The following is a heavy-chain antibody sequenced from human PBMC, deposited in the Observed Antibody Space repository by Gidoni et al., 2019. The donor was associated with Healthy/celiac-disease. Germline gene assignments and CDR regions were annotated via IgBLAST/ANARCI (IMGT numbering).Heavy chain of an antibody. J-gene: IGHJ4*02. Sequence: QVQLQESGPGLVKPSETLSLTCPVSGYSISSGYYWGWIRQPPGKGMEWIGSFYHSGSTYYNPSLKSRVTISVDTSKNQFSLKLSPVTAADTAVYYCARYRARIVGAGYYFDYWGQGTLVTVSS. V-gene: IGHV4-38-2*01. CDR2: FYHSGST. D-gene: IGHD1-26*01. CDR3: ARYRARIVGAGYYFDY. CDR1: GYSISSGYY.